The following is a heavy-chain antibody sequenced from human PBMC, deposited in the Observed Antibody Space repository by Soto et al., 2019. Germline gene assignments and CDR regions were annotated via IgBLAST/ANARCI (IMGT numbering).Heavy chain of an antibody. J-gene: IGHJ4*02. CDR2: LGGSGIRT. CDR1: GFTFSSYA. Sequence: GGSLRLSCAASGFTFSSYAMTWVRQAPGKGLEWVSALGGSGIRTYYADSVKGRFTISRDNSKNTLYLQMNSLRADDTAVYYCATHIGYSSSWYYFAYWGQGTLVTVSS. D-gene: IGHD6-13*01. CDR3: ATHIGYSSSWYYFAY. V-gene: IGHV3-23*01.